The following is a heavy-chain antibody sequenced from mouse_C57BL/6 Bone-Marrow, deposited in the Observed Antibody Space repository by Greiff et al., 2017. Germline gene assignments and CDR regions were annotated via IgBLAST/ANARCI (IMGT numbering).Heavy chain of an antibody. CDR3: ARPRRRVYYYAMDY. CDR2: ISDGGSYT. Sequence: EVQGVESGGGLVKPGGSLKLSCAASGFTFSSYAMSWVRQTPEKRLEWVATISDGGSYTYYPDNVKGRFTISRENAKNNLYLQMSHLKSEDTAMYYCARPRRRVYYYAMDYWGQGTSVTVSS. J-gene: IGHJ4*01. CDR1: GFTFSSYA. D-gene: IGHD3-3*01. V-gene: IGHV5-4*01.